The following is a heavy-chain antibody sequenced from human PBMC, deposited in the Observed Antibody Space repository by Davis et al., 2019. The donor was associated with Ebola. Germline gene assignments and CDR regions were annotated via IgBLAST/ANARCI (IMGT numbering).Heavy chain of an antibody. CDR3: ARGGYDFDY. V-gene: IGHV4-59*01. Sequence: MPSETLSLTCTVSGGSISSYYWSWIRQPPGKGLEWIGYISYSGSTNYSPSLKSRVTISVDTSKNQFSLKLSSVTAADTAVYYCARGGYDFDYWGQGALVTVSS. CDR1: GGSISSYY. CDR2: ISYSGST. D-gene: IGHD5-12*01. J-gene: IGHJ4*02.